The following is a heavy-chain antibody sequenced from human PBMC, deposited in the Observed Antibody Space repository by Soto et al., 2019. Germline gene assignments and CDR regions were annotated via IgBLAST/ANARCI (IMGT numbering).Heavy chain of an antibody. D-gene: IGHD3-3*01. Sequence: TGGSLILSCAASGFTFSSYSMNWVRQAPGKGLEWVSSISSSSSYIYYADSVKGRFTISRDNAKNSLYLQMNSLRAEDTAVYYCARESGYYTYGMDVWGQGTTVTVS. CDR2: ISSSSSYI. CDR1: GFTFSSYS. J-gene: IGHJ6*02. CDR3: ARESGYYTYGMDV. V-gene: IGHV3-21*01.